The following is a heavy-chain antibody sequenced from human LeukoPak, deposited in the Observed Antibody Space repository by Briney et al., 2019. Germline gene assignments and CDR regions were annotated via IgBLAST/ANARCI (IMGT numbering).Heavy chain of an antibody. D-gene: IGHD6-13*01. CDR2: MNPNSGNT. J-gene: IGHJ5*02. Sequence: ASLKVSCKASGYTFTSYDINWVRQATGQGLEWMGWMNPNSGNTGYAQKFQGRVTMTRNTSISTAYMELSSLRSEDTAVYYCARRRIAAAGSWFDPWGQGTLVTVSS. CDR3: ARRRIAAAGSWFDP. V-gene: IGHV1-8*01. CDR1: GYTFTSYD.